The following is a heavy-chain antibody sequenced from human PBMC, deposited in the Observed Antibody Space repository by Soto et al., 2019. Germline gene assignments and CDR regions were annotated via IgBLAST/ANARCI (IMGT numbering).Heavy chain of an antibody. CDR2: IDPSDSYT. J-gene: IGHJ6*02. Sequence: PGESLKISCKGSGYSFTSYWISWVRQMPGKGLEWMGRIDPSDSYTNYSPSFQGHVTISADKSISTAYLQWSSLKASDTTMYYCARLGGVIDDYCYYYGMDVWGQGTTVTVSS. CDR3: ARLGGVIDDYCYYYGMDV. V-gene: IGHV5-10-1*01. CDR1: GYSFTSYW. D-gene: IGHD3-16*02.